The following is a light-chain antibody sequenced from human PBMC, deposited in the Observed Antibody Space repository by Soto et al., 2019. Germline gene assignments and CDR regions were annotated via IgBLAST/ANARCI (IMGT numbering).Light chain of an antibody. CDR1: SSNIGRNS. CDR2: SYN. Sequence: QSVLTQPPSASGTPGQRVTISCSGGSSNIGRNSVTWYQQLPGTAPKLLIYSYNLRPSGVPDRFSASTSGTSASLAISGLQSEDEADYYCAAWDDSLNGPVFGGGTKVTVL. J-gene: IGLJ2*01. CDR3: AAWDDSLNGPV. V-gene: IGLV1-44*01.